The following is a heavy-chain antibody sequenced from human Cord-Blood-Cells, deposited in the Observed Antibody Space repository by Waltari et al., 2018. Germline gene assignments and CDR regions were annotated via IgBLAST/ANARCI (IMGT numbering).Heavy chain of an antibody. J-gene: IGHJ4*02. CDR2: IYHSGST. CDR3: ARDEIGGSYSGY. Sequence: QVQLQESGPGLVKPSETLSLTCAVSGYSISSGYYWGWIRQPPGKGLEWIGSIYHSGSTDYNPSLKGRVTISVDTSKNQFSLKLSSVTAADTAVYYCARDEIGGSYSGYWGQGTLVTVSS. V-gene: IGHV4-38-2*02. D-gene: IGHD1-26*01. CDR1: GYSISSGYY.